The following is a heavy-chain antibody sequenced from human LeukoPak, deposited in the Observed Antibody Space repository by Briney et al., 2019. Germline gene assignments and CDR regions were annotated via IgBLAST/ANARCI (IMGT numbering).Heavy chain of an antibody. J-gene: IGHJ3*02. CDR1: GFTFSSNW. V-gene: IGHV3-7*01. Sequence: PGGSLRLSCAGSGFTFSSNWMSWVRQAPGKGLEWVANIKQDGSQKYYVDSVKGRFTISRDNAKKSLCLQMNSPRAEDTAVYYCARDPQQLDIWGQGTMVTVSS. CDR2: IKQDGSQK. D-gene: IGHD6-13*01. CDR3: ARDPQQLDI.